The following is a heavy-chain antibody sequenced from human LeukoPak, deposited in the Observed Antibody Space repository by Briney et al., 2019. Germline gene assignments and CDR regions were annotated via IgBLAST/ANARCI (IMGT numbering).Heavy chain of an antibody. CDR2: ISGSEGST. V-gene: IGHV3-23*01. Sequence: GGSLRLSCAASGFTFSSYTMTWVRQAPGKGLEWVSGISGSEGSTYYADSVKGRFTISRDNSKNTLYLQMNSLRAEDTAVYYCAREYSGRCIYAFDSWGQGTTVTVSS. CDR3: AREYSGRCIYAFDS. J-gene: IGHJ3*02. CDR1: GFTFSSYT. D-gene: IGHD6-13*01.